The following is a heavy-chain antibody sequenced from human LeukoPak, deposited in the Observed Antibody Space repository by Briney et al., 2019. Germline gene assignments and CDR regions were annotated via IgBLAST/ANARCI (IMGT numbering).Heavy chain of an antibody. CDR2: IYYSGST. D-gene: IGHD3-3*01. J-gene: IGHJ6*03. CDR3: ARVPSYYDFWSVPPHYYYYYYMDV. CDR1: GGSISSSSYY. V-gene: IGHV4-39*07. Sequence: PSETLSLTCTVSGGSISSSSYYWGWIRQPPGKGLEWIGSIYYSGSTYYNPSLKSRVTISVDTSKNQFSLKLSSVTAADTAVYYCARVPSYYDFWSVPPHYYYYYYMDVWGKGTTVTVSS.